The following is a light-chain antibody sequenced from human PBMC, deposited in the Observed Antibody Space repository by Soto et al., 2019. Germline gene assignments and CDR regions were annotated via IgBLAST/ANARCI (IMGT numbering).Light chain of an antibody. J-gene: IGLJ1*01. CDR2: STN. V-gene: IGLV8-61*01. CDR1: SGSVSTSYY. Sequence: QAVVTQEPSFSVSPGGTVTLTCGLSSGSVSTSYYPSWYQQTPGQAPRTLIYSTNTRSSGVPDRFSGSILGNKAALTITGDQADDESDYYCVLYMGSGISVLGTGTKLTVL. CDR3: VLYMGSGISV.